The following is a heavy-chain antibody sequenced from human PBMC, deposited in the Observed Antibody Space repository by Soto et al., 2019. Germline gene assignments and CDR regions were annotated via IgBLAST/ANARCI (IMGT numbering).Heavy chain of an antibody. Sequence: SETLSLTCTVSGASISGFCWSWIRKSAGKGLEWIGRIYATGTTDYNPSLKSRVMMSVDTSKKQFSLKLRSVTAADTAVYYCVRDGTRTLRDWFDPWGQGISVTVSS. CDR2: IYATGTT. D-gene: IGHD1-1*01. J-gene: IGHJ5*02. V-gene: IGHV4-4*07. CDR3: VRDGTRTLRDWFDP. CDR1: GASISGFC.